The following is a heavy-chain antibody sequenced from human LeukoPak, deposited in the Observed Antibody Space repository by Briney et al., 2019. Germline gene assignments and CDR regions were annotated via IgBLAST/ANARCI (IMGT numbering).Heavy chain of an antibody. V-gene: IGHV3-30*02. Sequence: GGSLRLSCAASGFTFSSYGMHWVRQAPGKGLEWVAFIRYDGSNKYYADSVKGRFTISRDNSKNTLYLQMNSLRAEDTAVYYCAKSYLKGYYYYYMDVWGKGTTVTISS. J-gene: IGHJ6*03. CDR1: GFTFSSYG. CDR2: IRYDGSNK. CDR3: AKSYLKGYYYYYMDV.